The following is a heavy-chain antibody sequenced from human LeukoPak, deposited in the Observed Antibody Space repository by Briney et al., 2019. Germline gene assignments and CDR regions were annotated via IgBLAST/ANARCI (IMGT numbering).Heavy chain of an antibody. Sequence: GGSLRLSCAASGSAFDDFAMHWVRQPPGKGLKWVSGFSRNSGTIDYADSVKGRFTISRDNSKNTLYLQMNSLRAEDTAVYYCAKGLTTVTKNGWGQGTLVTVSS. V-gene: IGHV3-9*01. CDR1: GSAFDDFA. CDR2: FSRNSGTI. D-gene: IGHD4-17*01. CDR3: AKGLTTVTKNG. J-gene: IGHJ4*02.